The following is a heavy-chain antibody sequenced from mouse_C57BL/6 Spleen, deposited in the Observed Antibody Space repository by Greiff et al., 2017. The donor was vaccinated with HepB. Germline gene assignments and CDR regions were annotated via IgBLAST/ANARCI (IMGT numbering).Heavy chain of an antibody. D-gene: IGHD1-1*01. CDR2: IDPSDSYT. Sequence: VQLQQSGAELVRPGTSVKLSCKASGYTFTSYWMHWVKQRPGQGLEWIGVIDPSDSYTNYNQKFKGKATLTVDTSSSTAYMQLSSLTSEDSAVYYWARGSPCITTVVAPYYAMDYWGQGTSVTVSS. J-gene: IGHJ4*01. V-gene: IGHV1-59*01. CDR1: GYTFTSYW. CDR3: ARGSPCITTVVAPYYAMDY.